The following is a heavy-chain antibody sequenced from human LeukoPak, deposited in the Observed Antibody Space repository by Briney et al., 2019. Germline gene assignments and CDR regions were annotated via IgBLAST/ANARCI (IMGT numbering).Heavy chain of an antibody. CDR1: GYSISSGYY. J-gene: IGHJ3*02. D-gene: IGHD2-2*01. V-gene: IGHV4-38-2*02. CDR3: ARDPVPAYAFDI. Sequence: PSETLSLTCTFSGYSISSGYYWGWIRQPPGKGLEWIGSIYHSGSTYYNPSLKSRVTISVDTSKNQFSLKLSSVTAADTAVYYCARDPVPAYAFDIWGQGTMVTVSS. CDR2: IYHSGST.